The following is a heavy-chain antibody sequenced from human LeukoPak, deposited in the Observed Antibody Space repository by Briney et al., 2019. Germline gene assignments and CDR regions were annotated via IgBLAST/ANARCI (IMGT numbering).Heavy chain of an antibody. Sequence: GGSLRLCCATSGFTFSSYEMNWVRQAPGKGLEWVSAISGSGGSTYYADSVKGRFTISRDNSKNTLYLQMNSLRAEDTAVYYCAKAAIAVAGKKHFDYWGQGTLVTVSS. V-gene: IGHV3-23*01. D-gene: IGHD6-19*01. J-gene: IGHJ4*02. CDR2: ISGSGGST. CDR3: AKAAIAVAGKKHFDY. CDR1: GFTFSSYE.